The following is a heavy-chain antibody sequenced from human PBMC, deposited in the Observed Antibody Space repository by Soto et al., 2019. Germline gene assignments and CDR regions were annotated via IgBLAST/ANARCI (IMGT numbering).Heavy chain of an antibody. Sequence: QLQLQESGPGLVKPSETLSLTCTVSGGSISSSSYYWGWIRQPPGKGLEWIGSIYYSGSTYYNPSLKSRVTISVDTSKNQFSLKLSSVTAADTAVYYCARVIWGSYRYVMLAFDIWGQGTMVTVSS. D-gene: IGHD3-16*02. CDR2: IYYSGST. CDR3: ARVIWGSYRYVMLAFDI. V-gene: IGHV4-39*01. CDR1: GGSISSSSYY. J-gene: IGHJ3*02.